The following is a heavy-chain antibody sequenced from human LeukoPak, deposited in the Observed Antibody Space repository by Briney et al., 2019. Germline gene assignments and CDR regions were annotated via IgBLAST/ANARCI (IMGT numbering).Heavy chain of an antibody. CDR1: GFTFSSYS. J-gene: IGHJ4*02. D-gene: IGHD6-13*01. Sequence: GGSLRLSCAASGFTFSSYSMNWVRQAPGKGLEWGSSISSSSSYIYYADSVKGRFTISRDNAKNSLYLQMNSLRAEDTAVYYCAKAAVGTVIDYWGQGTLVTVS. CDR3: AKAAVGTVIDY. CDR2: ISSSSSYI. V-gene: IGHV3-21*01.